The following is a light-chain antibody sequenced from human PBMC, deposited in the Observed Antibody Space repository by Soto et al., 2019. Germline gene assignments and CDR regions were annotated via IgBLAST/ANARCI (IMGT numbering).Light chain of an antibody. J-gene: IGKJ1*01. CDR3: KQYNNWPPWT. Sequence: DIQMTQSPSSLSASVGDRVTITCRASQSISSYLNWYQQKPGKAPKLLIYAASSLQSGVPSRFSGSGSGTDFTLTISSLQPEDFAVYYCKQYNNWPPWTFGPGTKV. CDR1: QSISSY. CDR2: AAS. V-gene: IGKV1-39*01.